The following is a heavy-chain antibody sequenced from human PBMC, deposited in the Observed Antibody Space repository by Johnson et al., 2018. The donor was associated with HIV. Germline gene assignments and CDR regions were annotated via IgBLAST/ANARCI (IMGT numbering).Heavy chain of an antibody. J-gene: IGHJ3*02. D-gene: IGHD1-1*01. V-gene: IGHV3-7*01. CDR1: GFTFSSYW. Sequence: VQLVESGGGLVQPGGSLRLSCAASGFTFSSYWMSWVRQAPGKGLEWVANIKQDGSEKYYVDSVKGRFTISRDNAKNSLYLQMNSLRAEDTAVYYCARECGNNWNDIAFDIWGQGTMVTVSS. CDR3: ARECGNNWNDIAFDI. CDR2: IKQDGSEK.